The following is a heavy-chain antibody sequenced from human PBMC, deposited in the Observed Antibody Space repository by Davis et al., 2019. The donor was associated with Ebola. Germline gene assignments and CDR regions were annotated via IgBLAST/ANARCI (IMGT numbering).Heavy chain of an antibody. CDR2: INPNSGGT. CDR1: GYTFTGYY. V-gene: IGHV1-2*06. Sequence: AASVKVSCKASGYTFTGYYMHWVRQAPGQGLEWMGRINPNSGGTNYAQKFQGRVTMTRDTSISTAYMELSRLRSDDTAVYYCARDLHGYNWFDPWGQGTLVTVSS. J-gene: IGHJ5*02. D-gene: IGHD6-13*01. CDR3: ARDLHGYNWFDP.